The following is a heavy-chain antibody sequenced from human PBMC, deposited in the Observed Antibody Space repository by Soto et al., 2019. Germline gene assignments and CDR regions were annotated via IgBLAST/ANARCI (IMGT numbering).Heavy chain of an antibody. V-gene: IGHV4-38-2*01. CDR1: GYSISSGYY. CDR3: ARAGDTMVRGVIIMNYYGMDV. J-gene: IGHJ6*02. CDR2: IHHSGTT. D-gene: IGHD3-10*01. Sequence: SETLSLTCAVSGYSISSGYYWGWIRQPPGKGLEWIGNIHHSGTTYYNPSLKSRVTISIDRSKNQFSLKLSSVTAVDTAVYYCARAGDTMVRGVIIMNYYGMDVWGQGTTVTVSS.